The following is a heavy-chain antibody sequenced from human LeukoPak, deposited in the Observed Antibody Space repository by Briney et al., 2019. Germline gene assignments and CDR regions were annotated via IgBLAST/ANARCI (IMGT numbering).Heavy chain of an antibody. CDR1: GFTFSSYA. Sequence: GGSLRLSCAASGFTFSSYAMHWVRQAPGKGLEWVAVISYDGSNKYYADSVKGRFTISRDNSKNTLYLQMNSLRAEDTAVYYCARGGPRQTFDPWGQGTLVTVSS. CDR2: ISYDGSNK. CDR3: ARGGPRQTFDP. V-gene: IGHV3-30*04. J-gene: IGHJ5*02.